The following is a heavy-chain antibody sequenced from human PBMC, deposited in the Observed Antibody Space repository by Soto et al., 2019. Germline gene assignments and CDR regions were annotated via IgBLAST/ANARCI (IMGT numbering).Heavy chain of an antibody. CDR2: IIPIFGTA. J-gene: IGHJ6*02. D-gene: IGHD1-26*01. CDR3: ASHSGSSPEGRYYYGMDV. CDR1: GGTFSSYA. Sequence: QVQLVQSGAEVKKPGSSVKVSCKASGGTFSSYAISWVRQAPGQGLEWMGGIIPIFGTADYAQKFQGRVTITADESXSXVYKELSSPRSEDTAVYYCASHSGSSPEGRYYYGMDVWGQGTTVTVS. V-gene: IGHV1-69*12.